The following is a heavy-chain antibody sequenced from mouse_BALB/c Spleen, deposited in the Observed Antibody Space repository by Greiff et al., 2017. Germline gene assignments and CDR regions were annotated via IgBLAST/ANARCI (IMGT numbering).Heavy chain of an antibody. J-gene: IGHJ4*01. CDR3: ARSRRDYYAMDY. V-gene: IGHV1-69*02. CDR1: GYTFTSYW. CDR2: IDPSDSYT. D-gene: IGHD1-1*01. Sequence: QVQLKQPGAELVKPGASVKLSCKASGYTFTSYWMHWVKQRPGQGLEWIGEIDPSDSYTNYNQKFKGKATLTVDKSSSTAYMQLSSLTSEDSAVYYCARSRRDYYAMDYWGQGTSVTVSS.